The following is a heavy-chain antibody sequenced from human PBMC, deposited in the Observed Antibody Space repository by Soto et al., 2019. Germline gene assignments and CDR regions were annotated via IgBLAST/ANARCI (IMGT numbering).Heavy chain of an antibody. D-gene: IGHD2-2*01. V-gene: IGHV1-18*04. Sequence: ASVKVSCKASGYTFTSYGISWVRQAPGQGLEWMGWISAYNGNTNYAQKLQGRVTMTTDASTSTAYMELRSLRSDDTAVYYCARDLKRRNIVVVPAAQYYYYGMDVWGQGTTVTV. CDR1: GYTFTSYG. CDR2: ISAYNGNT. CDR3: ARDLKRRNIVVVPAAQYYYYGMDV. J-gene: IGHJ6*02.